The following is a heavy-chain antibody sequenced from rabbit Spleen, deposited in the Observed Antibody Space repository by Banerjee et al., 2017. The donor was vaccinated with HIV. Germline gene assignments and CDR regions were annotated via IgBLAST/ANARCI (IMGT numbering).Heavy chain of an antibody. Sequence: QEQLEESGGGLVKPGASLTLTCKASGFSFNSGYDMCWVRQAPGKGLEWIACIEVGSSDFTYYATWAKGRFTISKTSSTTVTLQVTRLTAADTATYFCARDTSSSFSSYGMDLWGPGTLVTVS. CDR3: ARDTSSSFSSYGMDL. J-gene: IGHJ6*01. CDR2: IEVGSSDFT. CDR1: GFSFNSGYD. D-gene: IGHD1-1*01. V-gene: IGHV1S45*01.